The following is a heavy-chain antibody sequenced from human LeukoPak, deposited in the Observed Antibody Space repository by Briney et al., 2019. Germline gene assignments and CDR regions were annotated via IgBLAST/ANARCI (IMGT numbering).Heavy chain of an antibody. Sequence: PGGSLRLSCAASGFTFSSYAMHWVRQAPGKGLEWVAVISYDGSNKYYADSVKGRFTISRDNSKNTLYLQMNSLRAEDTAVCYCARETSYGGNPSTGYWGQGTLVTVSS. CDR1: GFTFSSYA. CDR3: ARETSYGGNPSTGY. D-gene: IGHD4-23*01. V-gene: IGHV3-30-3*01. J-gene: IGHJ4*02. CDR2: ISYDGSNK.